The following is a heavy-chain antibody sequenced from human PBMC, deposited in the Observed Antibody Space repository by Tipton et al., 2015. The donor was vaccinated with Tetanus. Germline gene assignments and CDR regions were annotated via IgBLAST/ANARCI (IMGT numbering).Heavy chain of an antibody. CDR3: TTAAPYDSTSFDY. Sequence: SLRLSCAASGFTFSSYSMNWVRQAPGKGLEWVSYISSSSSTIYYADSMKGRFTISRDNAKNSLYLQMNSLRDEDTAVYYCTTAAPYDSTSFDYWGQGTLVTVSS. CDR1: GFTFSSYS. CDR2: ISSSSSTI. V-gene: IGHV3-48*02. J-gene: IGHJ4*02. D-gene: IGHD3-22*01.